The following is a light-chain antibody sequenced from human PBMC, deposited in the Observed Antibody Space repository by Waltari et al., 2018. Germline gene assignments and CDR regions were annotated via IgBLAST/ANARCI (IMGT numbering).Light chain of an antibody. CDR3: QSYGSDWV. V-gene: IGLV1-40*01. CDR1: SSNIGEGFA. CDR2: GNN. Sequence: QSVLTQPPSVSGAPGQRVTISCTGSSSNIGEGFAVHWSQQLPGTAPKLLIYGNNNRPSGVPDRFSGSKSGTSASLAITGLQAEDEADYYCQSYGSDWVFGGGTKLTVL. J-gene: IGLJ3*02.